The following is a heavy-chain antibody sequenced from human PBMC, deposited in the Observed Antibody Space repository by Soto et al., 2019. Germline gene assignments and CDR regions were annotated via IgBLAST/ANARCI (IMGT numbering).Heavy chain of an antibody. CDR2: LIPIYDAP. D-gene: IGHD1-1*01. CDR3: ARVREPHLDHYGLDV. J-gene: IGHJ6*02. Sequence: SVKVSCKTSGFTFNVYGIHWVRQAPGQGLEWVGGLIPIYDAPYYAQKFQGRVTISADKSTTTVHLELSSLKSDDTAVYFCARVREPHLDHYGLDVWGQGTTVTVSS. V-gene: IGHV1-69*06. CDR1: GFTFNVYG.